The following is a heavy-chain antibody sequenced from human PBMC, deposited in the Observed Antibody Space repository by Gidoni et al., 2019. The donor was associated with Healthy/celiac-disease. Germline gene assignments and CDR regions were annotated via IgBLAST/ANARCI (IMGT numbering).Heavy chain of an antibody. CDR3: ARGFGAAAAGTGGWWFDP. CDR1: GFTFSSYD. CDR2: IGTAGDT. J-gene: IGHJ5*02. V-gene: IGHV3-13*01. Sequence: EVQLVESGGGLVQPGGSLRLSCAASGFTFSSYDMHWVRQATGKGLEWVSAIGTAGDTYYPGSVKGRFTISRENAKNSLYLQMNSLRAGDTAVYYCARGFGAAAAGTGGWWFDPWGQGTLVTVSS. D-gene: IGHD6-13*01.